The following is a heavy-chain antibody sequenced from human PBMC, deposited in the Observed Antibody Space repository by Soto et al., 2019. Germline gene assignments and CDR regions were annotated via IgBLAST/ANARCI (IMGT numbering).Heavy chain of an antibody. D-gene: IGHD3-3*01. CDR1: GFTFSSYS. J-gene: IGHJ4*02. V-gene: IGHV3-21*01. Sequence: GGSLRLSCAASGFTFSSYSMNWVRQAPGKGLEWVSSISSSSYIYYADSVKGRFTISRDNAKNSLYLQMNSLRAEDTAVYYCARDLITTYNDYWGQGTLVTVSS. CDR3: ARDLITTYNDY. CDR2: ISSSSYI.